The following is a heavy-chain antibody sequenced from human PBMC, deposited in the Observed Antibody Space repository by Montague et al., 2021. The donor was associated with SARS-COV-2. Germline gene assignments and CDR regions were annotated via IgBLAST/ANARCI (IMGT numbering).Heavy chain of an antibody. CDR2: IFKNGDI. V-gene: IGHV4-59*08. D-gene: IGHD3-16*01. CDR3: AGYYERSLDV. J-gene: IGHJ6*02. Sequence: SETLSLTCTVSGGSITNDDWSCIRQPPGKGLEWIVNIFKNGDIAXNPSLRSRVIISVNTSKSQFSLEVTSVTAAATAACYCAGYYERSLDVWGQGTTVTVSS. CDR1: GGSITNDD.